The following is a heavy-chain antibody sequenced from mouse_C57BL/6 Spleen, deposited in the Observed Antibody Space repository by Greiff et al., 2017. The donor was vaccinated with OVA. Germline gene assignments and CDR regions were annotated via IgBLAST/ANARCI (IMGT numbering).Heavy chain of an antibody. V-gene: IGHV1-19*01. CDR2: INPYNGGT. CDR3: ARNSLDY. J-gene: IGHJ2*01. Sequence: EVKLMESGPVLVKPGASVKMSCKASGYTFTDYYMNWVKQSHGKSLEWIGVINPYNGGTSYNQKFKGKATLTVDKSSSTAYMELNSLTSEDSAVYYCARNSLDYWGQGTTLTVSS. CDR1: GYTFTDYY.